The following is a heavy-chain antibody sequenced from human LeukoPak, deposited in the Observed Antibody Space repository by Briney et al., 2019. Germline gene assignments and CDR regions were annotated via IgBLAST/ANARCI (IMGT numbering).Heavy chain of an antibody. CDR3: ARALLWFGELSIDAFDI. CDR2: INHSGST. V-gene: IGHV4-34*01. D-gene: IGHD3-10*01. Sequence: SETLSLTCAVYGGSFSGYYWSWIRQPPGKGLEWIGEINHSGSTNYNPSLKSRVTISVDTSKNQFSLKLSSVTAADTAVYYCARALLWFGELSIDAFDIWGQGTMVTVSS. J-gene: IGHJ3*02. CDR1: GGSFSGYY.